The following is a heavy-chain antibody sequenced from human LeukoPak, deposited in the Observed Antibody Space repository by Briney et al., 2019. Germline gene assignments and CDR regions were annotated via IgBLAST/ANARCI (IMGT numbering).Heavy chain of an antibody. D-gene: IGHD3-10*01. CDR2: IYTSGST. Sequence: SETLSLTCTVSGGSIRDFYWSLIRQPAGKGLEWVGRIYTSGSTNYNPSLKGRVTMSVDTSENQFSLKLNSVTAADTAVYYCARNYGSRFDYWGQGTLVTVSS. V-gene: IGHV4-4*07. CDR1: GGSIRDFY. J-gene: IGHJ4*02. CDR3: ARNYGSRFDY.